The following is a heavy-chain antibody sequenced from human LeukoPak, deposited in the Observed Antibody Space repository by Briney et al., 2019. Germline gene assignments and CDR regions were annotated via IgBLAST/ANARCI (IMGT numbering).Heavy chain of an antibody. D-gene: IGHD5-18*01. CDR1: GFTFSSYA. CDR3: AKDPGYSYGAYYYGMDV. Sequence: GGSLRLSCAASGFTFSSYAMSWVHQAPGKGLEWVSAISGSGGSTYYADSVKGRFTISRDNSKNTLYLQMNSLRAEDTAVYYCAKDPGYSYGAYYYGMDVWGQGTTVTVSS. V-gene: IGHV3-23*01. J-gene: IGHJ6*02. CDR2: ISGSGGST.